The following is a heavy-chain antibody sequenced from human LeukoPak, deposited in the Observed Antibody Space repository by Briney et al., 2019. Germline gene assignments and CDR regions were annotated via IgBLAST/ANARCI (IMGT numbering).Heavy chain of an antibody. CDR2: ISSSGSTI. D-gene: IGHD4-17*01. V-gene: IGHV3-48*03. J-gene: IGHJ4*02. CDR3: ARGLYGDYDDY. Sequence: GGSLRLSCAASGFTFSSYEMNWVRQAPGKGLEWVSYISSSGSTIYYADSVKGRFTISRDNAKNSLYLQMNSLRAEDTAVYYCARGLYGDYDDYWGQGTLVTVSS. CDR1: GFTFSSYE.